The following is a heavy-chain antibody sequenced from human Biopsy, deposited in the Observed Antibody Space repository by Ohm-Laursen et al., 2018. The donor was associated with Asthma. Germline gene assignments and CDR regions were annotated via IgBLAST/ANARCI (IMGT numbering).Heavy chain of an antibody. J-gene: IGHJ5*02. CDR1: GFTFSSYG. D-gene: IGHD3-9*01. Sequence: SLRLSCAASGFTFSSYGMHWVRQAPGKGLEWVAVISYDGSNKYYADSVKGRFTISRDNSKNTLYLQMNSLRAEDTAVYHCAKAERYFDWYWFDPWGQGTLVTVSS. CDR3: AKAERYFDWYWFDP. CDR2: ISYDGSNK. V-gene: IGHV3-30*18.